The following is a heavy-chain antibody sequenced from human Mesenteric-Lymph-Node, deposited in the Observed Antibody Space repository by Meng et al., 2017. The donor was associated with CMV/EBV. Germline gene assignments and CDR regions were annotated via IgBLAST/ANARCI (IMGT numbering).Heavy chain of an antibody. J-gene: IGHJ4*02. D-gene: IGHD3-3*01. CDR1: GYSISSGYY. CDR2: IYHSGST. CDR3: ARGGNYDFWSGYPTGPLDY. Sequence: SETLSLTCTVSGYSISSGYYWGWIRQPPGKGLEWIGSIYHSGSTYYNPSLKSRVTISVDTSKNQFSLKLSSVTAADTAVYYCARGGNYDFWSGYPTGPLDYWGQGTLVTVSS. V-gene: IGHV4-38-2*02.